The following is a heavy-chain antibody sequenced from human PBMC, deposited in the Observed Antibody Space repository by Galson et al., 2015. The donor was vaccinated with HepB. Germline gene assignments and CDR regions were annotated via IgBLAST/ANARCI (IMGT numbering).Heavy chain of an antibody. CDR1: GYSFTSYW. J-gene: IGHJ4*02. Sequence: QSGAEVKKPGESLKISCKGSGYSFTSYWIGWVRQMPGKGLEWMGIIYPGDSDTRYSPSFQGQVTISADKSISTAYLQWSSLKASDTAMYYCARNSMVQGVIITEDVWGQGTLVTVSS. CDR3: ARNSMVQGVIITEDV. CDR2: IYPGDSDT. D-gene: IGHD3-10*01. V-gene: IGHV5-51*01.